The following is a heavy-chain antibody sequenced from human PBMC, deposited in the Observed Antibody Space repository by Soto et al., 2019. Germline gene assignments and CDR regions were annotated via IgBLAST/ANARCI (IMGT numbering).Heavy chain of an antibody. J-gene: IGHJ6*02. D-gene: IGHD3-3*01. CDR2: IIPIFGTA. Sequence: QVQLVQAGAEVKKPGSSVKVSCKASVGTFSSYAISWVRQAPGQGLEGMGGIIPIFGTANYAQKFQGRVTITADESTSTAYMELSSLRSEDTGVYYCERDSLRITIFGVVSSMDVGGQGTTVTVSS. CDR1: VGTFSSYA. V-gene: IGHV1-69*01. CDR3: ERDSLRITIFGVVSSMDV.